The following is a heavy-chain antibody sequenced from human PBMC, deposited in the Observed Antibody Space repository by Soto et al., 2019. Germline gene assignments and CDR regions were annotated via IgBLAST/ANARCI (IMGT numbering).Heavy chain of an antibody. V-gene: IGHV3-9*01. CDR1: GFTFDDYA. CDR3: AKGDSSSSGMDY. Sequence: EVQLVESGGGSVQPGRSLRLSCAASGFTFDDYAMHWVRQAPGKGLEWDSGISWNSGSIGYADSVKGRFTISRDNAKNSLYLQMNSLRAEDTALYYCAKGDSSSSGMDYWGQGTLVTVSS. CDR2: ISWNSGSI. J-gene: IGHJ4*02. D-gene: IGHD6-6*01.